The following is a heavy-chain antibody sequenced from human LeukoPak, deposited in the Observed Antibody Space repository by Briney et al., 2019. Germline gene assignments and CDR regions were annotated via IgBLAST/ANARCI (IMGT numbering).Heavy chain of an antibody. D-gene: IGHD3-3*01. CDR3: ARVAPQDIWSGYYYYYYMDV. CDR2: IQYDGRNK. V-gene: IGHV3-30*02. CDR1: GFIFSSYG. J-gene: IGHJ6*03. Sequence: GGSLRLSCAASGFIFSSYGIHWVRQAPGKGLEWVAFIQYDGRNKYYADSVKGRFTISRDNSKNSLYLQMNSLRAEDTAVYYCARVAPQDIWSGYYYYYYMDVWGKGTTVTVSS.